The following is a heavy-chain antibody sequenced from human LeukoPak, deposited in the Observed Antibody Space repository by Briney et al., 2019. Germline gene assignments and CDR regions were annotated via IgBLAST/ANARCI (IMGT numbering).Heavy chain of an antibody. V-gene: IGHV4-34*01. CDR3: ARRWNYGRNYYIDV. CDR1: GGSFSNYY. J-gene: IGHJ6*03. Sequence: SETLSLTCAVYGGSFSNYYWSWIRQPPGKGLGWIGEINDSGRINYNPSLMSRVTVSVDTSKNQLSLRLTSVTATDTAVYYCARRWNYGRNYYIDVWGNGATVSVSS. D-gene: IGHD1-7*01. CDR2: INDSGRI.